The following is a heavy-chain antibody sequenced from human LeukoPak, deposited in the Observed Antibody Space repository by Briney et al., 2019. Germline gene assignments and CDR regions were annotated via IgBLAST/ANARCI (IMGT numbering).Heavy chain of an antibody. Sequence: GSLRLSCAASRFTFRTSWLSWVRPAPRIGLEWVANIKENRSIKNYVDFATGRLTISTDNADNSVYLQLNTLRAEPTAVYYCARDRAYSTFDYWGQGTLVTVSS. CDR3: ARDRAYSTFDY. V-gene: IGHV3-7*01. J-gene: IGHJ4*02. D-gene: IGHD3-16*01. CDR1: RFTFRTSW. CDR2: IKENRSIK.